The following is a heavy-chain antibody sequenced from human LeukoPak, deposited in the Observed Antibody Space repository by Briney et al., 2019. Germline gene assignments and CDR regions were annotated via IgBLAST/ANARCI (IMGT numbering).Heavy chain of an antibody. CDR2: IKQDGSEK. V-gene: IGHV3-7*05. CDR3: VRGGWWFDP. CDR1: GFTSSSYW. J-gene: IGHJ5*02. Sequence: GSLRLSCVASGFTSSSYWMSWVRQAPGKGPEWLANIKQDGSEKFYVDSVRGRFTISRDNAKNSLYLQMNSLRVEDTAVYSCVRGGWWFDPWGQGTLVTVSS.